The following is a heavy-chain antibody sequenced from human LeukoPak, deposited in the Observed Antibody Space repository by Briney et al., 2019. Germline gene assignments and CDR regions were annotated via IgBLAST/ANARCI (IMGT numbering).Heavy chain of an antibody. CDR1: GFTFSSYA. CDR3: AKSEGYDSSGYVPFDY. CDR2: ISGSGGST. D-gene: IGHD3-22*01. J-gene: IGHJ4*02. V-gene: IGHV3-23*01. Sequence: GGSLRLSCAASGFTFSSYAMSWVRQAPGRGLEWVSAISGSGGSTYYADSVKGRFTISRDNSKNTLYLQMNSLRAEDTAVYYCAKSEGYDSSGYVPFDYWGQGTLVTVSS.